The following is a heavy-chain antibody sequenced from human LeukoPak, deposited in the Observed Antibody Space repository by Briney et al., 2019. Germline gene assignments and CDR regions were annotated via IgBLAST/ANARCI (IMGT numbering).Heavy chain of an antibody. J-gene: IGHJ4*02. CDR3: ARGTAPGIAAAGHFDY. CDR2: ISSNGGST. Sequence: PGGSLRLSCAASGFTFSSYAMHWVRQAPGKGLEYVSAISSNGGSTYYANSVKGRFTISRDNSKNTLYLQMGSLRAEDMAVYYCARGTAPGIAAAGHFDYWGQGTLVTVSS. D-gene: IGHD6-13*01. CDR1: GFTFSSYA. V-gene: IGHV3-64*01.